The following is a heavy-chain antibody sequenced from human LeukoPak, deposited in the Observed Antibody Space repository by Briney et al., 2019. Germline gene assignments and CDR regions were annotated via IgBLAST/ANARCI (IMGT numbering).Heavy chain of an antibody. CDR2: IYYSGST. J-gene: IGHJ4*02. D-gene: IGHD6-13*01. CDR1: GGSISSSSYY. V-gene: IGHV4-39*07. Sequence: PSETLSLTCTVSGGSISSSSYYWGWIRQPPGKGLEWIGSIYYSGSTYYNPSLKSRVTISVDTSKNQFSLKLSSVTAADTAVYFCARVAAAGNYYFDYWGQGTLVTVSS. CDR3: ARVAAAGNYYFDY.